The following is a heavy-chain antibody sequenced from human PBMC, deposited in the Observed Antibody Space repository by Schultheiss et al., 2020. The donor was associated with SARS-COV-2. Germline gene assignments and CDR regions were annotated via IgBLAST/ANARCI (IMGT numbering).Heavy chain of an antibody. CDR1: GGSISGDY. D-gene: IGHD2-21*01. CDR3: ARGPTIEALVAVPLDQ. CDR2: ISYSGTT. J-gene: IGHJ4*02. V-gene: IGHV4-59*01. Sequence: SETLSLTCTVSGGSISGDYWSWIRQPPGKGLEWIGYISYSGTTKYNPSLESRVSISVDTSKNQFSLKLSSVTAADTAVYYCARGPTIEALVAVPLDQWGQGTLVTVSS.